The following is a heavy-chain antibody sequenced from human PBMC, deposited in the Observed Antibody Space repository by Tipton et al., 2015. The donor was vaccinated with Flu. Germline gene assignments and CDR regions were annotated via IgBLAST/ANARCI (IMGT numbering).Heavy chain of an antibody. CDR3: ARGSGSGTDVTFYF. Sequence: TLSLTCTVPGGSISSSRYYWGWIRQPPGKGLEWIGSIYHSGTAYYNPSLKSRVTISVDTSKNQISLKLSSVTAADTAVYYCARGSGSGTDVTFYFWGQGTLVTVSS. V-gene: IGHV4-39*07. D-gene: IGHD3-10*01. CDR1: GGSISSSRYY. CDR2: IYHSGTA. J-gene: IGHJ4*02.